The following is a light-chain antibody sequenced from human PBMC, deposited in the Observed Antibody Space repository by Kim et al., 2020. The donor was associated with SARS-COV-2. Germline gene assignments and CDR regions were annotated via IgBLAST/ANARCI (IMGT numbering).Light chain of an antibody. Sequence: SYELTQPPSVSVSPGQTASITCSGDNLGDKYACWYQQKPGQSPLLVIYQDTRRPSGIPDRFSGSNSGNTATLTISGTQAMDEPASYCQTWDGITAVFGGG. J-gene: IGLJ3*02. CDR1: NLGDKY. CDR2: QDT. V-gene: IGLV3-1*01. CDR3: QTWDGITAV.